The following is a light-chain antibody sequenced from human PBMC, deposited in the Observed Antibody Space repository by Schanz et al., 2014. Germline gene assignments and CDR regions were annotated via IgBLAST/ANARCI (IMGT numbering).Light chain of an antibody. J-gene: IGLJ2*01. CDR2: DNT. CDR1: ASNIGAGYD. CDR3: QSYDSSLRRV. V-gene: IGLV1-40*01. Sequence: QSVLTQPPSVSGAPGQGVTISCTGSASNIGAGYDVHWYQQVPGTAPKPLIFDNTNRPSGVPDRFSGSKSGTSASLAITGLQAEDEADYYCQSYDSSLRRVFGGGTKVTVL.